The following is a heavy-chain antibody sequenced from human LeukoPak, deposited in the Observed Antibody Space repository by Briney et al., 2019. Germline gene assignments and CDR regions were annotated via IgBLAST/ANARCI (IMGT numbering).Heavy chain of an antibody. J-gene: IGHJ4*02. Sequence: PGGSLRLSCAASGFTFSSYSMNWVRQAPGKGLEGVSCISSSSSYVDYANSVKGRVTISRDNSRKTLYLQMTCLRADDTAVYYCATVLAPGQGHGPDTWGQGTLVTISS. CDR2: ISSSSSYV. CDR1: GFTFSSYS. CDR3: ATVLAPGQGHGPDT. V-gene: IGHV3-21*04.